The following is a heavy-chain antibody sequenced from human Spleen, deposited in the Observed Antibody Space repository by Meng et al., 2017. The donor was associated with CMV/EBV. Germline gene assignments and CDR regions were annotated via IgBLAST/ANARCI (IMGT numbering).Heavy chain of an antibody. CDR1: GFTFSSYW. D-gene: IGHD3-3*01. CDR2: ISNSGATM. J-gene: IGHJ6*02. CDR3: ARGYDFWSGGSYYYYGMDV. V-gene: IGHV3-11*01. Sequence: GESLKISCAASGFTFSSYWMHWIRQAPGKGLEWVSCISNSGATMYYAGSVKGRFTISRDNAKNSLYLQMNSLRAEDTALYQCARGYDFWSGGSYYYYGMDVWGQGTTVTVSS.